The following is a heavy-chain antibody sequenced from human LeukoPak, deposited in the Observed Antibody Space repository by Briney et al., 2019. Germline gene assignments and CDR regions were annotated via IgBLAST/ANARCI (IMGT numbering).Heavy chain of an antibody. V-gene: IGHV1-46*03. CDR1: GYILTSYY. J-gene: IGHJ4*02. CDR3: VREYHGGYFDF. CDR2: VYLSAGTS. D-gene: IGHD3-16*01. Sequence: GASVKVSCKASGYILTSYYMHWVRQAPGQGLEWLGVVYLSAGTSDPAQRFRARITLSDDTSTSTAYMELRSPKSEDTAIYFCVREYHGGYFDFWGQGTLVTVSS.